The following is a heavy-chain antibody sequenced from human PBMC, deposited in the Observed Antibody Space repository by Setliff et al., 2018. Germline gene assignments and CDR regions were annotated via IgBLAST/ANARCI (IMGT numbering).Heavy chain of an antibody. CDR1: GGSISSHY. CDR2: FFRRGST. J-gene: IGHJ5*02. CDR3: VRRVDVGWFDP. Sequence: KTSETLSLTCTVSGGSISSHYWSWIRQPPGKGLEWIATFFRRGSTYYNPSLQSRFSISVDTSKNQFSLRLSSVTVADTAVYYCVRRVDVGWFDPWGQGTLVTVSS. V-gene: IGHV4-59*08. D-gene: IGHD1-26*01.